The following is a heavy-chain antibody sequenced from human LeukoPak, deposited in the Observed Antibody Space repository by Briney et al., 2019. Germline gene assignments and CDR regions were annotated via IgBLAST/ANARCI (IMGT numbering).Heavy chain of an antibody. Sequence: SETLSLTCTVSGGSISGYYWSWIRQPPGKGLEWIGYIYYSGSTNYNPSLKSRVTISVDTSKNQFSLKLSSVTAADTAVYYCARGLRLGELSLKLDWFDPWGQGTLVTVSS. CDR2: IYYSGST. D-gene: IGHD3-16*02. V-gene: IGHV4-59*01. CDR3: ARGLRLGELSLKLDWFDP. J-gene: IGHJ5*02. CDR1: GGSISGYY.